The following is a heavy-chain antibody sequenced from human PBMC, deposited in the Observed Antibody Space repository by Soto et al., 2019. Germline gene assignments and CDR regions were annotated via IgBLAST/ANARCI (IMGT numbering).Heavy chain of an antibody. D-gene: IGHD2-8*01. Sequence: SETLSLTCAVSGVSISSGNWWTWVRQTPQRGLEYIGEIFHDGTANYYPSFERRVAISVDTSKNQFSLKLTSVTAADTAIYFCARLVYATRLNYMYFDFWGQGALVTVSS. J-gene: IGHJ4*02. CDR2: IFHDGTA. CDR3: ARLVYATRLNYMYFDF. V-gene: IGHV4-4*02. CDR1: GVSISSGNW.